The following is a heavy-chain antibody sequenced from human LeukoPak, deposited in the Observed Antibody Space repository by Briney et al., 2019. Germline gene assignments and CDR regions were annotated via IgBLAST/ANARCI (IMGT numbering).Heavy chain of an antibody. CDR2: INPNSGDT. Sequence: ASVKVSCKASGYTFTGNYIHWVRQAPGQGLEWLGWINPNSGDTNYAQKFRGRVTMTAEMSISTAYMELSSPTSDNRAVYFCARGISTTTSGTDYWGQGTLVSVSS. CDR1: GYTFTGNY. CDR3: ARGISTTTSGTDY. D-gene: IGHD1-1*01. J-gene: IGHJ4*02. V-gene: IGHV1-2*02.